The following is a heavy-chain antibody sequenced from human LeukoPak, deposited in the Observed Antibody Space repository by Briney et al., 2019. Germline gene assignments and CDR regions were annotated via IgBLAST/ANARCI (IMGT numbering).Heavy chain of an antibody. D-gene: IGHD3-22*01. CDR2: IYPDDSDT. J-gene: IGHJ4*02. CDR3: ARHFDSSGYYINLGPDFDY. V-gene: IGHV5-51*01. Sequence: GESLKISCKGSGYRFASNWIAWVRQRPGEGLEWIGIIYPDDSDTTYSPSFQGLVTISADKSTSTTYLQWSSLTASDSAMYYCARHFDSSGYYINLGPDFDYWGQGTLVTVSS. CDR1: GYRFASNW.